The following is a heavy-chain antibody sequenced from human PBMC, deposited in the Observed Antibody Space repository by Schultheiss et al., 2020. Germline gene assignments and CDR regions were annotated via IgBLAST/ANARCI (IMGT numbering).Heavy chain of an antibody. Sequence: APVKVSCKASGYTFTSYGISWVRQAPGQGLEWMGWISAYNGNPTYAQKFQGRVTMTTDTSTNTAYMELRSLTSDDTAVYYCARDLRGWFDPWGQGTLVTVSS. V-gene: IGHV1-18*01. CDR2: ISAYNGNP. CDR3: ARDLRGWFDP. J-gene: IGHJ5*02. CDR1: GYTFTSYG.